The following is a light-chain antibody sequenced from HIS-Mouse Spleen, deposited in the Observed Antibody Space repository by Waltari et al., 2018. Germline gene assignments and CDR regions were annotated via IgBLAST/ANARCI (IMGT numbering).Light chain of an antibody. V-gene: IGKV2-28*01. CDR3: MQALQTPFT. J-gene: IGKJ3*01. CDR1: QSLLHSNGYNY. CDR2: LGS. Sequence: DIVMTQSPLSLPVTPGEPASISCRSSQSLLHSNGYNYLDWYLQKPGQSPQLLIYLGSNRASGVPYRFSGSGSSTDFTLKISRVEAEDVGVYYCMQALQTPFTFGPGTKVDIK.